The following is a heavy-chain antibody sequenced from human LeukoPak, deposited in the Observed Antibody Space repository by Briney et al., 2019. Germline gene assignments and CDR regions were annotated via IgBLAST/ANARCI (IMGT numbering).Heavy chain of an antibody. J-gene: IGHJ4*02. CDR2: INPNSGGT. CDR3: ARGLGYCSGGSCYPIDY. D-gene: IGHD2-15*01. Sequence: GASVNVSCKASGYTFTGYYMHWVRQAPGQGLEWMGWINPNSGGTNYAQKFQGRVTMTRDTSISTAYMELSRLRSDDTAVYYCARGLGYCSGGSCYPIDYWGQGTLVTVSS. V-gene: IGHV1-2*02. CDR1: GYTFTGYY.